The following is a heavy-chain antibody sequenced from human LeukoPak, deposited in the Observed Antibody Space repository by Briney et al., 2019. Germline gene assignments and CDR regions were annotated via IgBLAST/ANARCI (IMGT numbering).Heavy chain of an antibody. CDR1: GYTFTSYG. CDR2: ISAYNGNT. Sequence: ASVKVSCKASGYTFTSYGISWVRQALGQGLEWMGWISAYNGNTNYAQKLQGRVTMTTDTSTSTAYMELRSLRSDDTAAYYCARGRYDFWSGYFGHWGQGTTVTVSS. J-gene: IGHJ6*02. V-gene: IGHV1-18*01. D-gene: IGHD3-3*01. CDR3: ARGRYDFWSGYFGH.